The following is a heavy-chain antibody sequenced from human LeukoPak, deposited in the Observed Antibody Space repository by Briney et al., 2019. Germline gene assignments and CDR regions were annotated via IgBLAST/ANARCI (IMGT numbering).Heavy chain of an antibody. CDR3: ARDYIAYDPLDY. CDR1: GFTFSGLD. J-gene: IGHJ4*02. Sequence: PGGSLRLSCAASGFTFSGLDMNWVRQAPGKGLEWISSISTSSSHIYYADSVKGRFTISRDNAKNSLYLQMNSLRADDTAVYWCARDYIAYDPLDYWGQGTLVTVSS. V-gene: IGHV3-21*01. D-gene: IGHD3-3*01. CDR2: ISTSSSHI.